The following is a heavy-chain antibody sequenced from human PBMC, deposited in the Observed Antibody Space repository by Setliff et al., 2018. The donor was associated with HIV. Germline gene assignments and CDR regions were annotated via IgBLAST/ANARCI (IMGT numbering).Heavy chain of an antibody. Sequence: SETLSLTCTVSGDSLSSSSYYWGWIRQPPGKGPEWIGSIFYSGTTYYNPSLESRVTISVDTSKNQFSLKLSSATATDTAVYYCARHGLRFLACVDYWGQGALVTV. CDR1: GDSLSSSSYY. J-gene: IGHJ4*02. V-gene: IGHV4-39*01. CDR3: ARHGLRFLACVDY. CDR2: IFYSGTT. D-gene: IGHD3-3*01.